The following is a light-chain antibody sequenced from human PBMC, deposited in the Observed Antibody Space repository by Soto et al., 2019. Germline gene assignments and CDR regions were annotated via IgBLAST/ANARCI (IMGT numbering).Light chain of an antibody. CDR1: QSLTSNY. CDR3: QQYGDSAFT. J-gene: IGKJ3*01. CDR2: GTS. Sequence: EIVLTQSPSTLSLSPGERATLSCRASQSLTSNYLAWYQQKPGQAPRLLISGTSNRATGIPDRFSGSGSGTDFTLTISRLEPDDFAVYYCQQYGDSAFTFGPGTKVDIK. V-gene: IGKV3-20*01.